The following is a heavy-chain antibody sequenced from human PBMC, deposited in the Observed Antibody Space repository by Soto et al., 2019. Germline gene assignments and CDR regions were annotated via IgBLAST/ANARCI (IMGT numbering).Heavy chain of an antibody. Sequence: GGSLRLSCAACGFTFSDHYMSWIRQAPGKGLEWISYIRSSSSTIYYADSVKGRFIISRDNAKNSLYLQMNSLRAEDTAVYYCATGACSGSDCYFDYWGQGTLVTVSS. CDR1: GFTFSDHY. CDR2: IRSSSSTI. J-gene: IGHJ4*02. V-gene: IGHV3-11*01. CDR3: ATGACSGSDCYFDY. D-gene: IGHD5-12*01.